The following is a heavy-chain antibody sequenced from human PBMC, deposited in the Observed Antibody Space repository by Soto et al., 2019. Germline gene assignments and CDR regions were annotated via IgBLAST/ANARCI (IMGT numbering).Heavy chain of an antibody. J-gene: IGHJ1*01. V-gene: IGHV1-18*01. CDR1: GYTFTSYG. Sequence: QVQLVQSGAEVKKPGASVKVSCKASGYTFTSYGISWVRQAPGQGLEWMGWISGYNGNTNYAQKLQGRVTMTTDTATSTAYMELRSLRSDDTAVYFCARSGVTTVTTRYFQHWGQGTLVTVSS. CDR3: ARSGVTTVTTRYFQH. CDR2: ISGYNGNT. D-gene: IGHD4-17*01.